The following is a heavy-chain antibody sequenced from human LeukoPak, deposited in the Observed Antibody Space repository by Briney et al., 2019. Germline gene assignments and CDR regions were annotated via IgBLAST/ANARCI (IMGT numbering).Heavy chain of an antibody. CDR3: ARGIRSGWYA. D-gene: IGHD6-19*01. CDR2: INHSGST. CDR1: GGSFSGYY. J-gene: IGHJ5*02. V-gene: IGHV4-34*01. Sequence: PSETLSLTCAVYGGSFSGYYWSWIRQPPGKGLEWIGEINHSGSTNYNPSLKSRVTISVDTSKNQFSLKLSSVTAADTAVYYCARGIRSGWYAWGQGTLVTVSP.